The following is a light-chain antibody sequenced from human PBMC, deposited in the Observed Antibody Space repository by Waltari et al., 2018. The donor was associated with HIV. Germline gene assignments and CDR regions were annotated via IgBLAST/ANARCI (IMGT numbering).Light chain of an antibody. J-gene: IGKJ4*01. CDR3: QQRSDWPPIT. CDR2: DAS. V-gene: IGKV3-11*01. CDR1: QNVGYY. Sequence: ETALTQSPAILSLSPGDRATLPSRASQNVGYYLAWYQQKPGQAPRVLLYDASERAAGVPARFSGSGSETDYTVTISSLEPEDFAVYYCQQRSDWPPITFGGGTKVEMK.